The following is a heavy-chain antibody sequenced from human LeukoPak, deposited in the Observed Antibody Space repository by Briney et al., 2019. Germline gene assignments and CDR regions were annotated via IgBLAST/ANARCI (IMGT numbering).Heavy chain of an antibody. CDR2: ISSSSSYI. V-gene: IGHV3-21*01. CDR1: GFTFRNYG. CDR3: ARDLLGYNYYYMDV. Sequence: GGSLRLSCAASGFTFRNYGMNWVRQAPGKGLEWVSSISSSSSYIYYADSVKGRFTISRDNAKNSLFLQMNSLRAEDTAVYYCARDLLGYNYYYMDVWGKGTTVTVSS. D-gene: IGHD3-16*02. J-gene: IGHJ6*03.